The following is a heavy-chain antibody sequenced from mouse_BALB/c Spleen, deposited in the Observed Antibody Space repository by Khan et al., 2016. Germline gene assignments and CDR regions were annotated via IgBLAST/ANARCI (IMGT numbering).Heavy chain of an antibody. Sequence: EVQLQESGPGLVKPSQSLSLTCAVTGYSITSDYAWNWIRQFPGNKLEWMGIISYSGSTRYCPSFKSRISITRDTSKNQFFLQLNSVTTEDTATYYCARTPTSYYAMDYWGQGTSVTVSS. CDR1: GYSITSDYA. D-gene: IGHD1-1*01. CDR3: ARTPTSYYAMDY. J-gene: IGHJ4*01. CDR2: ISYSGST. V-gene: IGHV3-2*02.